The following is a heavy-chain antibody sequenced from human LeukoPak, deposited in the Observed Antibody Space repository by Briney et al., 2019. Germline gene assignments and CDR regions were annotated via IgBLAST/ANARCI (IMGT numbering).Heavy chain of an antibody. Sequence: GGSLRLSCAASGFTFSSYAMSWVRQAPGKGLEWVSAISGSGGSTYYADSVKGRFTISRDNSKNTLYLQMNSLRAEDTAVYYCARHGRDYDFWSGYYWFDPWGQGTLVTVSS. J-gene: IGHJ5*02. D-gene: IGHD3-3*01. CDR3: ARHGRDYDFWSGYYWFDP. V-gene: IGHV3-23*01. CDR1: GFTFSSYA. CDR2: ISGSGGST.